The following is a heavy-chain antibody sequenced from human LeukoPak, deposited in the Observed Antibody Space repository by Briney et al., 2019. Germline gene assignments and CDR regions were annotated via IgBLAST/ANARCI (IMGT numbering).Heavy chain of an antibody. D-gene: IGHD3-22*01. CDR1: GGSISSDGYY. CDR3: ARRLLSSGYIDAFDI. J-gene: IGHJ3*02. Sequence: PSETLSLTCTVSGGSISSDGYYWSWIRQHPGKGLEWIGYIYYSGSTYYNPSLKSRVTISVDTSKNQFSLKLSSVTAADTAVYYCARRLLSSGYIDAFDIWGQGTMVTVSS. CDR2: IYYSGST. V-gene: IGHV4-31*03.